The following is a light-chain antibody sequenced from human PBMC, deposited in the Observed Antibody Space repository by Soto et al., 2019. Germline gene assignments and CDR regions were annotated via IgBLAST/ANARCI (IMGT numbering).Light chain of an antibody. CDR3: KSYAGSNTYA. V-gene: IGLV2-8*01. J-gene: IGLJ1*01. CDR1: KSDIGVYDF. Sequence: QSVLTQPPSASLSPGQSVTISCSGTKSDIGVYDFVSWYQHHPGKAPRLIIYEVVQRPSGVPDRFSGSKSGNTASLTVSGLQAADEADYFCKSYAGSNTYAFGSGTKVTV. CDR2: EVV.